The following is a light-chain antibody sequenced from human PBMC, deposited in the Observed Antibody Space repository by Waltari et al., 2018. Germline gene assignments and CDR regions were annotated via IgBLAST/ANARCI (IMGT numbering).Light chain of an antibody. V-gene: IGKV4-1*01. CDR2: TAA. Sequence: DIVMTQSPDSLAVSLGERATINCKSSQSVLYSSNNKNYLAWYQQKPGKAPKLLIYTAANFQSGVPSRFSGSGSGTDFTLTITSLQPEDFATYYCQQSYSSPYTFGQGTKVETK. J-gene: IGKJ2*01. CDR1: QSVLYSSNNKNY. CDR3: QQSYSSPYT.